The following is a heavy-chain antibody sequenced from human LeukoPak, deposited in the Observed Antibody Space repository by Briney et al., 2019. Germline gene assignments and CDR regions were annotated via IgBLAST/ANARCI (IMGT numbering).Heavy chain of an antibody. J-gene: IGHJ4*02. CDR3: ARETRYCSGGSCYRFFDY. D-gene: IGHD2-15*01. V-gene: IGHV3-21*04. CDR1: GFTFSSYS. CDR2: ISSSSSYI. Sequence: PGGSLRLSCAASGFTFSSYSMDWVRQAPGKGLEWVSSISSSSSYIYYADSLKGRFTISRDNAKNSLYLQMNSLRAEDTALYHCARETRYCSGGSCYRFFDYWGQGTLVTVSS.